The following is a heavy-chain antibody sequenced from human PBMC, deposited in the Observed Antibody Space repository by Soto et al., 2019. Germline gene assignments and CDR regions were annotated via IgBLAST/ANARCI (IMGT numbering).Heavy chain of an antibody. V-gene: IGHV1-46*01. CDR3: ARDHEDYYESSGYNDAFDI. CDR2: INPSVGST. D-gene: IGHD3-22*01. J-gene: IGHJ3*02. Sequence: ASVKVSFKASGYTFSDYYMHWVRQAPGQGLEWMGIINPSVGSTTYAQKFHGRVTMTRDTSANTVYMQLSSLRSEDTAVYYCARDHEDYYESSGYNDAFDIWGQGTMVTVSS. CDR1: GYTFSDYY.